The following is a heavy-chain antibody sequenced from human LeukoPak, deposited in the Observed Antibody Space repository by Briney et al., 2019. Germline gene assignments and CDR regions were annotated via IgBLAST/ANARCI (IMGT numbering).Heavy chain of an antibody. CDR2: ISYDGSNK. V-gene: IGHV3-30*18. CDR3: AKAENLLLWFGAPFDY. J-gene: IGHJ4*02. D-gene: IGHD3-10*01. Sequence: GGSLRLSCAASGFTFSSYGMHWVREAPGKGLEWGAVISYDGSNKYYADSVKGRFTISRDNSKNTLYLQMNSMRAEDTAVYYCAKAENLLLWFGAPFDYWGQGTLVTVSS. CDR1: GFTFSSYG.